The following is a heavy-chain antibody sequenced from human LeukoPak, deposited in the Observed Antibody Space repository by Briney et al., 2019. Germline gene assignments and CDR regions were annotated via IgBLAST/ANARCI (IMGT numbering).Heavy chain of an antibody. V-gene: IGHV3-23*01. CDR2: ISPSGDST. CDR3: AKEGGLRSSWSFDF. J-gene: IGHJ4*02. D-gene: IGHD6-13*01. CDR1: AFTFSSYG. Sequence: GGSLRLSCAASAFTFSSYGMNWVRQAPGKGLEWVSAISPSGDSTSYADSVKGRFTISRDNSKSTLYLQMNNLRAEDAAVYYCAKEGGLRSSWSFDFWGQGILVIVSS.